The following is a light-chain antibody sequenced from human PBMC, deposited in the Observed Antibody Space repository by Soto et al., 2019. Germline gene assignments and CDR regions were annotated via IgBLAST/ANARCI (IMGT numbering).Light chain of an antibody. V-gene: IGKV1-33*01. J-gene: IGKJ2*01. Sequence: DIQMTQSPSSLSASVGDRVTITCQASQDIGIYLNWYQQIPGKAPKLLIYDASNLETGVPSRFSGSGSGTDFTFTISSLQPEDIATYYCQQYDNLPRYTFGQGTKLEIK. CDR1: QDIGIY. CDR3: QQYDNLPRYT. CDR2: DAS.